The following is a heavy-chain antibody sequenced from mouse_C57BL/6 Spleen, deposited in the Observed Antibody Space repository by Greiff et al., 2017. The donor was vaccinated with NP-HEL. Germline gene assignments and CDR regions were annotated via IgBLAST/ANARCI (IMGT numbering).Heavy chain of an antibody. CDR2: IWSGGST. CDR1: GFSLTSYG. V-gene: IGHV2-2*01. CDR3: ARSPDYYGSSYEDAMDY. D-gene: IGHD1-1*01. J-gene: IGHJ4*01. Sequence: VQLKESGPGLVQPSQSLSITCTVSGFSLTSYGVHWVRQSPGKGLEWLGVIWSGGSTDYNAAFISRLSISKDNSKSQVFFKMNSLQADDTAIYYCARSPDYYGSSYEDAMDYWGQGTSVTVSS.